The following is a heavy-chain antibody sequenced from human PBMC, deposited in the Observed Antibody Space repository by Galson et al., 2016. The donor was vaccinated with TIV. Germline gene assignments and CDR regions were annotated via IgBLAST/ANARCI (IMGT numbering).Heavy chain of an antibody. CDR2: IIPLFRTT. CDR1: GGTFSSYV. V-gene: IGHV1-69*13. J-gene: IGHJ6*02. D-gene: IGHD5-18*01. Sequence: SVKVSCKASGGTFSSYVFNWVRLAPGQGLEWMGGIIPLFRTTNYAQKFQGRVTITAAESTNTAYMELNSLRSGETAVYYCASNRNTAFDTYHYYYGMDVWGQGTTVTVSS. CDR3: ASNRNTAFDTYHYYYGMDV.